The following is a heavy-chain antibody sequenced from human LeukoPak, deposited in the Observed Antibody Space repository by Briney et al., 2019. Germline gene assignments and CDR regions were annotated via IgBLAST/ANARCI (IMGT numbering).Heavy chain of an antibody. CDR3: ARAELGAITTDEGY. CDR1: GYTFTSYD. J-gene: IGHJ4*02. Sequence: ASVKVSCKASGYTFTSYDINWVRQATGQGLEWMGWMNPNSGNTGYAQKFQGRVTMTRNTSISTAYMELSSLRSEDTAVYYCARAELGAITTDEGYWGQGTLVTVSS. CDR2: MNPNSGNT. D-gene: IGHD1-26*01. V-gene: IGHV1-8*01.